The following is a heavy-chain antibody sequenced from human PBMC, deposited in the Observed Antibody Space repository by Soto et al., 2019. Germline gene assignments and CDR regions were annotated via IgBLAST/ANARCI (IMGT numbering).Heavy chain of an antibody. V-gene: IGHV1-2*02. D-gene: IGHD2-21*02. CDR3: TTLRLDP. CDR1: GYTFTALY. J-gene: IGHJ5*02. CDR2: VNPNTGLT. Sequence: ASVKVSCKASGYTFTALYMHWVRQAPGQVLEWMGLVNPNTGLTKLAQKFHGRVTMTRDTSISTAYMELTRLTSDETAVYYCTTLRLDPWGQGTLVTVSS.